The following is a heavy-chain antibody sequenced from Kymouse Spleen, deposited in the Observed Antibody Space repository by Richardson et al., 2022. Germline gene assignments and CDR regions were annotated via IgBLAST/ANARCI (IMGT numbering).Heavy chain of an antibody. CDR2: INHSGST. CDR3: ARGSYGSGSYNYYYYGMDV. V-gene: IGHV4-34*01. CDR1: GGSFSGYY. Sequence: QVQLQQWGAGLLKPSETLSLTCAVYGGSFSGYYWSWIRQPPGKGLEWIGEINHSGSTNYNPSLKSRVTISVDTSKNQFSLKLSSVTAADTAVYYCARGSYGSGSYNYYYYGMDVWGQGTTVTVSS. D-gene: IGHD3-10*01. J-gene: IGHJ6*02.